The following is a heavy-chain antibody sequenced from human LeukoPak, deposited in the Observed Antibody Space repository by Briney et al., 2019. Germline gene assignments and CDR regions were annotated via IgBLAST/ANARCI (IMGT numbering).Heavy chain of an antibody. CDR1: GGSFSGYY. CDR2: INHSGST. Sequence: SETLSLTCAVYGGSFSGYYWSWIRQPPGKGLEWIGEINHSGSTNYNPSLKSRVTISVDTSKDQFSLKLSSVTAADTVVYYCARQVLNWDYGIDYWGQGTLVTVSS. V-gene: IGHV4-34*01. CDR3: ARQVLNWDYGIDY. D-gene: IGHD1-7*01. J-gene: IGHJ4*02.